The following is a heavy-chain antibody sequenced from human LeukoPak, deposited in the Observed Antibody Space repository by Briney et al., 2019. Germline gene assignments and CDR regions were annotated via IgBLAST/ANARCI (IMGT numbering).Heavy chain of an antibody. Sequence: PGGSLRLSCAASGFTFSSYGMHWVRQAPGKGLEWVAFIRYDGSNIYYADSVRGRFTISRDNSKSTLYLQMNSLRPEDTAVYYCAKTTAMTVNWFDPWGRGTQVTASS. CDR2: IRYDGSNI. D-gene: IGHD5-18*01. CDR1: GFTFSSYG. V-gene: IGHV3-30*02. J-gene: IGHJ5*02. CDR3: AKTTAMTVNWFDP.